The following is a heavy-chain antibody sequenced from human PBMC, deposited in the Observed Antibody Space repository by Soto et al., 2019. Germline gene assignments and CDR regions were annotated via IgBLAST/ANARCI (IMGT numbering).Heavy chain of an antibody. J-gene: IGHJ6*02. V-gene: IGHV3-30*18. CDR3: TKDGRFDSDGSLYYYYYGMDV. D-gene: IGHD2-15*01. CDR1: GISTSSYW. CDR2: ISNDGSNK. Sequence: PGGSLRLSCAASGISTSSYWMGWVRQAPGRGLEWVAIISNDGSNKYYIESVRGRFTISRDNSKNMLFLQMNSLRVEDTAVYFCTKDGRFDSDGSLYYYYYGMDVWGQGTTVTVSS.